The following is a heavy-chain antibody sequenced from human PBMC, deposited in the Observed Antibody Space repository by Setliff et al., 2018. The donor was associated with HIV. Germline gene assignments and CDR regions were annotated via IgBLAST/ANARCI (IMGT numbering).Heavy chain of an antibody. CDR2: INHSGNT. J-gene: IGHJ4*02. CDR1: GGSFSGYS. Sequence: KSSETLSLTCAVYGGSFSGYSWNWIRQPPGKGLDWIGEINHSGNTNYNPSLKSRVTISIDTSKNQFSLRLTSVTAADTAVYYCARAPATTHDFDHWGQGTLVTVSS. D-gene: IGHD1-1*01. V-gene: IGHV4-34*01. CDR3: ARAPATTHDFDH.